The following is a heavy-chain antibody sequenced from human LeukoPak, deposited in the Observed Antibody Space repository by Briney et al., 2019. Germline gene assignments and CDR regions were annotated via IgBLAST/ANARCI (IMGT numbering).Heavy chain of an antibody. CDR3: ASGWQQLAHYGMDV. V-gene: IGHV4-59*01. D-gene: IGHD6-13*01. Sequence: SETLSVTCTVSGGSISNYYWTWIRQPPGKGLVWIGYIYYSGSTNYNPSLKSRVTISVDTSKNQFSLKLSSVTAADTAVYYCASGWQQLAHYGMDVWGQGTTVTVSS. J-gene: IGHJ6*02. CDR2: IYYSGST. CDR1: GGSISNYY.